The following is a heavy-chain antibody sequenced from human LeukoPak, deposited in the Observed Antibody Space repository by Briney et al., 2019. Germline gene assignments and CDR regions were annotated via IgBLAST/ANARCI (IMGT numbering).Heavy chain of an antibody. CDR2: ITPIFGTA. J-gene: IGHJ4*02. CDR3: AREWGLESSGYYYAY. D-gene: IGHD3-22*01. V-gene: IGHV1-69*13. Sequence: SVRVSCKASGYTLTSYGISWVRQAPGQGFEWMGGITPIFGTANFAQKFQGRVSITADESTSTAFMELSSLRSEDTAVYYCAREWGLESSGYYYAYWGQGTLVTVSS. CDR1: GYTLTSYG.